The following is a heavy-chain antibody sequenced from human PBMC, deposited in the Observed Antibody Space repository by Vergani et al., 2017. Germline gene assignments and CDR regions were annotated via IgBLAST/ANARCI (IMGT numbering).Heavy chain of an antibody. CDR1: GGTFSSYA. Sequence: QVQLVQSGAEVKKPGSSVKVSCKASGGTFSSYAISWVRQAPGQGLEWMGGIIPIFGTANYAQKFQGRVTITADESTSTAYMELSSLRSEDTAVYYCARALHIYRRVGANIYYFDYWGQGTLVTVSS. CDR2: IIPIFGTA. CDR3: ARALHIYRRVGANIYYFDY. J-gene: IGHJ4*02. V-gene: IGHV1-69*01. D-gene: IGHD1-26*01.